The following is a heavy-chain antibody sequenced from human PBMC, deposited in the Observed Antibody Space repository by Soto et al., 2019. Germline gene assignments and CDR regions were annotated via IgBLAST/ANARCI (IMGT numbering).Heavy chain of an antibody. D-gene: IGHD2-15*01. V-gene: IGHV4-34*01. J-gene: IGHJ5*02. CDR3: ARGAFVVVVANGGFDP. Sequence: QVQLQQWGAGLLKPSETLALTCAFHGGSFSGYYWSWLRQPPGQGLVWIGEIKHSGSTNYNPSLKSRVTISVDTSKNKVSLKLSSVTAADTAVYYCARGAFVVVVANGGFDPWGQGTMVTVSS. CDR1: GGSFSGYY. CDR2: IKHSGST.